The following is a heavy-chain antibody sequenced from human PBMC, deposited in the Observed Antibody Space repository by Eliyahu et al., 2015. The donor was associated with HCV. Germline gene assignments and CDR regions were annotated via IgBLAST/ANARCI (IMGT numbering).Heavy chain of an antibody. Sequence: XVQLQXSGPGLVKPSXTLSLTXSVSGGSISTYYWTWIRQPPGKGLEWIGFIYYTGTTHYNPSLKNRVTISIDTSNNQFSLKLTSVTAADTAIYYCAKETHYYGSGSYLSPWGQGTMVTVSS. CDR2: IYYTGTT. CDR3: AKETHYYGSGSYLSP. V-gene: IGHV4-59*08. D-gene: IGHD3-10*01. J-gene: IGHJ3*01. CDR1: GGSISTYY.